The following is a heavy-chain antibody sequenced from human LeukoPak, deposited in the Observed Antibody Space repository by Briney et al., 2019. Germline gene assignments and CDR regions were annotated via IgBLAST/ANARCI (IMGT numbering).Heavy chain of an antibody. CDR1: GYTFTSYG. D-gene: IGHD6-19*01. CDR2: ISAYNGNT. J-gene: IGHJ4*02. Sequence: ASVKVSCKASGYTFTSYGISWVRQAPGQGLEWMGWISAYNGNTNYAQKLQGRVTMTTDTSTGTAYMELRSLRSDDTAVYYCASHSSGWNYFDYWGQGTLVTVSS. V-gene: IGHV1-18*01. CDR3: ASHSSGWNYFDY.